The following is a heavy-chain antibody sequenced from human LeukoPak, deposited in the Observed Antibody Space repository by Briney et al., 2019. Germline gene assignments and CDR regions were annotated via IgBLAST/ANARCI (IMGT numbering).Heavy chain of an antibody. CDR3: AREAPWNGDFWSAMGYYYYMDV. CDR1: GFTFSSYG. Sequence: GGSLRLSCAASGFTFSSYGMHWVRQAPGKGLEWVAVIWYDGSNKYYADSVKGRFTISRDNSKNTLYLQMNSLRAEDTAVYYCAREAPWNGDFWSAMGYYYYMDVWGKGTTVTVSS. CDR2: IWYDGSNK. J-gene: IGHJ6*03. V-gene: IGHV3-33*01. D-gene: IGHD3-3*01.